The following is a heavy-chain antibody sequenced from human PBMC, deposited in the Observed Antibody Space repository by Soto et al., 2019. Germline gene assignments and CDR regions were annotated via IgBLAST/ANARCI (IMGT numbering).Heavy chain of an antibody. CDR3: ARGLPYYDILTGYPYSYYCYGMDV. D-gene: IGHD3-9*01. J-gene: IGHJ6*02. V-gene: IGHV1-18*01. Sequence: QVQLVQSGAEVKKPGASVKVSCKASGYTFTSYGISWVRQAPGQGLEWMGWISAYNGNTNYAQKLQGRVTMTTDTSTSTAYMELRSLRSDDTAVYYCARGLPYYDILTGYPYSYYCYGMDVWGQGTTVTVSS. CDR2: ISAYNGNT. CDR1: GYTFTSYG.